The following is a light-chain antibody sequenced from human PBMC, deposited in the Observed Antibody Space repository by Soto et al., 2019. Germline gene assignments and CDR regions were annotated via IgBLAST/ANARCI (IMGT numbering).Light chain of an antibody. CDR2: GAS. V-gene: IGKV3D-15*01. J-gene: IGKJ3*01. Sequence: EIVMTQSPATLSVSPGERATLSCRASQSVSINLAWYQQKPGQAPRLLIYGASTRATGIPARLSGSGSGTEFTLTISSLQYEAFAVYYCQQYNNWPFTFGPGTKVDIK. CDR1: QSVSIN. CDR3: QQYNNWPFT.